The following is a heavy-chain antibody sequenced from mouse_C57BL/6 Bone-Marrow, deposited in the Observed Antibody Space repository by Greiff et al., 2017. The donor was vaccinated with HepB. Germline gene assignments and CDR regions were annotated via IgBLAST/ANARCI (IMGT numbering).Heavy chain of an antibody. D-gene: IGHD2-4*01. CDR3: ARKQHYDYDYAMDY. CDR1: GFTFSDYG. V-gene: IGHV5-15*01. J-gene: IGHJ4*01. CDR2: ISNLAYSI. Sequence: EVHLVESGGGLVQPGGSLKLSCAASGFTFSDYGMAWVRQAPRKGPEWVAFISNLAYSIYYADTVTGRFTISRENAKNTLYLEMSSLRSEDTAMYYCARKQHYDYDYAMDYWGQGTSVTVSS.